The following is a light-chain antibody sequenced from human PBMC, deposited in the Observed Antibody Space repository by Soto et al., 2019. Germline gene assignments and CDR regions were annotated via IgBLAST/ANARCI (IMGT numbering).Light chain of an antibody. CDR3: CSYEGNYIYV. Sequence: QSVLTQPRSVSGSPGQSVTISCTGTSSDIGAYNYVSWYQQPPGRAPKLIIYDVTQRPSGVPDRFSGSKSGNTASLTISGLLAEDEADYFCCSYEGNYIYVFGTGTKVTVL. V-gene: IGLV2-11*01. CDR2: DVT. J-gene: IGLJ1*01. CDR1: SSDIGAYNY.